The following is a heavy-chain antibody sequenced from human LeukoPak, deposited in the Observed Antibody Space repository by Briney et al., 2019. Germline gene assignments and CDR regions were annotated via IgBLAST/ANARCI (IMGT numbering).Heavy chain of an antibody. Sequence: KPSETLSLTCAVYGGSFSGYYWTWIRQPPGKGLEWIGEIIDTGSTKYNPSLKSRVTISVDTSKNQFSLKLSSVTAADTAVYYCARGLRGYSYGYVPWELSYYMDVWGKGTTVTISS. CDR3: ARGLRGYSYGYVPWELSYYMDV. J-gene: IGHJ6*03. CDR1: GGSFSGYY. D-gene: IGHD5-18*01. V-gene: IGHV4-34*01. CDR2: IIDTGST.